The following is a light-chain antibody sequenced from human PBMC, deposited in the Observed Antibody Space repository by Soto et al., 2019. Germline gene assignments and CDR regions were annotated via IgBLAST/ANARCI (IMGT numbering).Light chain of an antibody. J-gene: IGKJ1*01. V-gene: IGKV3-20*01. CDR2: DIS. Sequence: EIVLTQSPGTLSLSPGERATLSCRASQSISASYLAWYQQKPGRTPRLLIHDISRRATGTPDRFSSSGSGTDFTLTISRLEPEDFAVYYCQQYGNSPWAFGQGTKVEI. CDR1: QSISASY. CDR3: QQYGNSPWA.